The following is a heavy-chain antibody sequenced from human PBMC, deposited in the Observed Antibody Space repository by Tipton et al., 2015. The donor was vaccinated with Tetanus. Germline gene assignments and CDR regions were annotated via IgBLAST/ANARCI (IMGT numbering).Heavy chain of an antibody. J-gene: IGHJ4*02. CDR2: IYYSGST. Sequence: GLVKPSETLSLTCTVSGGSISSYYWSWIRQPPGKGLEWIGYIYYSGSTHYNPSLKSRVTVSADPSRNQFSLKLSSVTAADTAVYYCARIHDFLSGHFDFWGQGTLVTVSS. V-gene: IGHV4-59*01. D-gene: IGHD3-3*01. CDR1: GGSISSYY. CDR3: ARIHDFLSGHFDF.